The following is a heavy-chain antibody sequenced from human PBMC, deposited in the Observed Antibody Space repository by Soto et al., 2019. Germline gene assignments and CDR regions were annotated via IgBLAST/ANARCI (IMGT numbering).Heavy chain of an antibody. D-gene: IGHD6-19*01. Sequence: QDQLVQSGVEVKKPGASVKVSCKASGYSFTNYGITWVRQAPGQGFEWMGWISAYNGNTKYAQKRQGRVTMTTDASTSKAYWELRSLTSDDTAVYYCARDRGVAPPVAGNTHYYYYMDVWGKGTTGTVSS. V-gene: IGHV1-18*01. J-gene: IGHJ6*03. CDR2: ISAYNGNT. CDR1: GYSFTNYG. CDR3: ARDRGVAPPVAGNTHYYYYMDV.